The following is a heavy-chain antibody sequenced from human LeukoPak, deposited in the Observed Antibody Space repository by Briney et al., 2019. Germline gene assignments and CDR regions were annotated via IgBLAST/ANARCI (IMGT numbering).Heavy chain of an antibody. J-gene: IGHJ4*02. CDR1: GGTFSSYA. CDR3: ARVHCSSTSCPRYYFDY. V-gene: IGHV1-69*13. D-gene: IGHD2-2*01. CDR2: IIPIFGTA. Sequence: SVKVSCKASGGTFSSYAISWVRQAPGQGLEWMGGIIPIFGTANYAQKFQGRVTITADEPTSTAYMELSSLRSEDTAVYYCARVHCSSTSCPRYYFDYWGQGTLVTVSS.